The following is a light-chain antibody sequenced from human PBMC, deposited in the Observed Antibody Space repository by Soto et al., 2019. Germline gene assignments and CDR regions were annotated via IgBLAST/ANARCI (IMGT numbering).Light chain of an antibody. V-gene: IGKV1-5*03. J-gene: IGKJ1*01. CDR2: KAS. CDR1: ESINSW. Sequence: DIQLPQSPSTLSASVGDTVTITCRASESINSWLAWYKQKPGKAPNLLMNKASTLEPGVPSRFSGSGSGTEFTLTISSLQPADFATYYCQQYNSYAKWTFGQGTKVEMK. CDR3: QQYNSYAKWT.